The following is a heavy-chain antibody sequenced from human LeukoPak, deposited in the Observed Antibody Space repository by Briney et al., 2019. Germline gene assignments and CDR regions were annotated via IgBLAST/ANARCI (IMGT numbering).Heavy chain of an antibody. Sequence: GGSLRLSCAASGFTFSSYGMSWVRQAPGKGLEWVSTISGSGVSTHYADSMRGRFTISRDNSMNTVYLQMNSLRAEDTAVYYCVSHCSSTSCAHWFDPWGQGTLVTVSS. CDR1: GFTFSSYG. CDR3: VSHCSSTSCAHWFDP. J-gene: IGHJ5*02. CDR2: ISGSGVST. D-gene: IGHD2-2*01. V-gene: IGHV3-23*01.